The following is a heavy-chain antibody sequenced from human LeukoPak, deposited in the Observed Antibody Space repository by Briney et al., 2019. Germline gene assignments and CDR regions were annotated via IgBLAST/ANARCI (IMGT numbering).Heavy chain of an antibody. Sequence: PSETLSLTCTVSGGSISTSSSYYWGWIRQPPGKGLEWIGSIHYTGDTYYNSSLKSRVTISVDTSKNQFALKLTSVTAADTALYYCARLRGYTYGNPGCWGQGSLVTVSS. V-gene: IGHV4-39*01. J-gene: IGHJ4*02. CDR1: GGSISTSSSYY. CDR2: IHYTGDT. CDR3: ARLRGYTYGNPGC. D-gene: IGHD5-18*01.